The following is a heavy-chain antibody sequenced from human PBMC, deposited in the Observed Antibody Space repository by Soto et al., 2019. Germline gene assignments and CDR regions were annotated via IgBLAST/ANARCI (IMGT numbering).Heavy chain of an antibody. CDR3: AKDPAARPFDY. CDR2: ISGSGGST. J-gene: IGHJ4*02. Sequence: EVQLLESGGGLVQPGGSLRLSCAASGFTFSSYAMSWVRQAPGKGLEWVSTISGSGGSTYYADSVKGRFTISRDNSKNTLYRQMNGLRAEDTAVYYCAKDPAARPFDYWGQGTLVTVSS. D-gene: IGHD6-6*01. CDR1: GFTFSSYA. V-gene: IGHV3-23*01.